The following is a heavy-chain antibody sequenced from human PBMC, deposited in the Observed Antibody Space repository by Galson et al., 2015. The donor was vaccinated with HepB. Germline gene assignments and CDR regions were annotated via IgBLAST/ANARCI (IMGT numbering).Heavy chain of an antibody. CDR3: ARIGLTGDLNFDY. V-gene: IGHV3-48*01. D-gene: IGHD7-27*01. CDR1: GFTFSSYS. CDR2: ISSSSSTI. Sequence: SLRLSCAASGFTFSSYSMNWVRQAPGKGLEWVSYISSSSSTIYYADSVKGRFTISRDNAKNSLYLQMNSLRAEDTAVYYCARIGLTGDLNFDYWGQGTLVTVSS. J-gene: IGHJ4*02.